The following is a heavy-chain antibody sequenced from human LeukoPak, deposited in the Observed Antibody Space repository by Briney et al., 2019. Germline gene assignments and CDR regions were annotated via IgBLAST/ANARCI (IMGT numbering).Heavy chain of an antibody. CDR2: MNPNSGAT. CDR1: GYTFTSYD. J-gene: IGHJ4*02. D-gene: IGHD3-22*01. Sequence: ASVKVSCKASGYTFTSYDFNWLRQATGQGPEWMGWMNPNSGATNYAQKFQGRVTITADESTSTAYMELSSLRSEDTAVYYCVRPDYYDSRKPAGDYWGQGTLVTVSS. V-gene: IGHV1-8*01. CDR3: VRPDYYDSRKPAGDY.